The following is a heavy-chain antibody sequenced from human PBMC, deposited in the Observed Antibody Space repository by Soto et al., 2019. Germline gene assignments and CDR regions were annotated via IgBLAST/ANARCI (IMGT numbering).Heavy chain of an antibody. V-gene: IGHV3-23*01. J-gene: IGHJ4*02. CDR2: ISGSGGIT. CDR3: AKGTSYYDSSGLDY. Sequence: EVPLLESGGDLLQPGGSLRLSCAASGFTFSNYAMTWVRQAPGKGLGWVSVISGSGGITYYADSVKGRFTISRDTTKNTLYLQMNNLRAEDTALYYCAKGTSYYDSSGLDYWGQGTLVTVSS. CDR1: GFTFSNYA. D-gene: IGHD3-22*01.